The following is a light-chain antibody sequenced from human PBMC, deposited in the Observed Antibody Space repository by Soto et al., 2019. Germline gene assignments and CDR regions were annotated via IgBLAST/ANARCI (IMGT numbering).Light chain of an antibody. J-gene: IGLJ3*02. V-gene: IGLV2-8*01. CDR2: EVT. CDR3: NSYGGSNNWV. Sequence: QSALTQPPSAYGSPGQSVAISCTGTSNDVGGYNYVSWYQQHPGKAPKLLIYEVTKRPSGVPDRFSGSKSGNTASLTVSGLQAEDEAEYYCNSYGGSNNWVFGGGTKLTVL. CDR1: SNDVGGYNY.